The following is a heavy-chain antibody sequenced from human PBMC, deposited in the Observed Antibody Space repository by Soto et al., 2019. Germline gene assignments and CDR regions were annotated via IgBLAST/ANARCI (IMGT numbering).Heavy chain of an antibody. J-gene: IGHJ4*02. Sequence: GGSLILSCPGSGFTFSNAWMSWVRQAPGKGLEWVGRIRSKRYGEASDYAAPVKGRFIISRDDSQNTWFLQMSSLRSEDTAVYYCAGESQSDLYLGNFDYWGQGTLVTVSS. CDR1: GFTFSNAW. CDR2: IRSKRYGEAS. V-gene: IGHV3-15*01. CDR3: AGESQSDLYLGNFDY. D-gene: IGHD1-26*01.